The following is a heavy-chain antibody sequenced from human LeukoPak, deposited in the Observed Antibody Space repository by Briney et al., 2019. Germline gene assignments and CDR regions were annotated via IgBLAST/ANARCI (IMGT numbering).Heavy chain of an antibody. J-gene: IGHJ5*02. CDR1: GYTFTTYD. CDR3: ARAMFYYDSSGYYAWFDP. D-gene: IGHD3-22*01. CDR2: MNSISGNT. V-gene: IGHV1-8*01. Sequence: ASVKVSCMASGYTFTTYDINWVRQAPGQGLEWMGWMNSISGNTGYAQKFQGRVTMTRDTSISTAYMELSSLRSEDTAVYYCARAMFYYDSSGYYAWFDPWGQGTLVTVSS.